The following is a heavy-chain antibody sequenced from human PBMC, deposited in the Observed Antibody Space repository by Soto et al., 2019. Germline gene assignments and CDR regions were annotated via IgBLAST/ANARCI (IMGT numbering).Heavy chain of an antibody. D-gene: IGHD2-15*01. CDR2: IDPSDSQT. J-gene: IGHJ4*02. Sequence: GESLKISCNGSGYSFAGYWITWVRQKPGKGLEWMGRIDPSDSQTYYSPSFRGHVTISATKSITTVFLQWSSLRASDTAMHYCARQLYASATGPKLQYYLVSWGEGAPVTVYS. V-gene: IGHV5-10-1*01. CDR1: GYSFAGYW. CDR3: ARQLYASATGPKLQYYLVS.